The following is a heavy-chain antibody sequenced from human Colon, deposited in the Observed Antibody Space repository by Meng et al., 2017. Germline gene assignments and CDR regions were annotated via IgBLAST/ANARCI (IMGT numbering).Heavy chain of an antibody. CDR2: IDYGGIST. D-gene: IGHD3-16*01. CDR1: GFIFNNYR. Sequence: EVQLVESGGGLVAPGGSLRLSCAASGFIFNNYRMNGVRQAPGKGLEWVSVIDYGGISTYYADSVKGRFTISRDNAKNSVSLQMNNLRAEDTAVYYCVREEYDPRDFWGQGTLVTVSS. CDR3: VREEYDPRDF. J-gene: IGHJ4*02. V-gene: IGHV3-21*01.